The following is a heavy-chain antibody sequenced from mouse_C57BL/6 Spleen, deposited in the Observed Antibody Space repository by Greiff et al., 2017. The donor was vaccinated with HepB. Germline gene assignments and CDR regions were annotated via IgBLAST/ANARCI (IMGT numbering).Heavy chain of an antibody. CDR2: INPNNGGT. D-gene: IGHD2-5*01. CDR1: GYTFTDYN. J-gene: IGHJ3*01. V-gene: IGHV1-22*01. Sequence: VVKPGASVKMSCKASGYTFTDYNMHWVKQSHGKSLEWIGYINPNNGGTSYNQKFKGKATLTVNKSSSTAYMELRSLTSEDSAVYYCARRDYSNYEDWFAYWGQGTLVTVSA. CDR3: ARRDYSNYEDWFAY.